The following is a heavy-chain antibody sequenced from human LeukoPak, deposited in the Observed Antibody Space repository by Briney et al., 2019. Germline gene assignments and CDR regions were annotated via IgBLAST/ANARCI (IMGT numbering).Heavy chain of an antibody. Sequence: ASVKVSCKAYGYTFTGNYMHWVRQAPGQGLEWMGIINPSGGSTNYAQKFQGRVTMTRDTSTSTVYMELSSLRSEDTAVYYCARRYCSGGSCYSWMYYFDYWGQGTLVTVSS. D-gene: IGHD2-15*01. CDR1: GYTFTGNY. J-gene: IGHJ4*02. CDR2: INPSGGST. CDR3: ARRYCSGGSCYSWMYYFDY. V-gene: IGHV1-46*01.